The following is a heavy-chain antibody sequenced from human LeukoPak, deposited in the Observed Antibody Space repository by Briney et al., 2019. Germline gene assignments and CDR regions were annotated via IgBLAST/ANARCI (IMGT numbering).Heavy chain of an antibody. J-gene: IGHJ5*02. CDR3: AKGGFFSSFDP. CDR1: GFTFRNYA. V-gene: IGHV3-23*01. CDR2: VRGSGDST. Sequence: GGSLRLSCAASGFTFRNYAMTWVRQAPGKGLEWVSTVRGSGDSTFYADSVKGRFTISRDNSKNTLDLQMSSLRAEDTAVYYCAKGGFFSSFDPWGQGTLVTVSS. D-gene: IGHD3-16*01.